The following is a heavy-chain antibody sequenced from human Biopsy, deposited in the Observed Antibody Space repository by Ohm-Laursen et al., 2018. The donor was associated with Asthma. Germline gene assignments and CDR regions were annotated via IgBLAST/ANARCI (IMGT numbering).Heavy chain of an antibody. CDR1: GGTLSGYY. J-gene: IGHJ4*02. Sequence: TLSLTCTVSGGTLSGYYWSWIRQSPGKGLEWIGNISYSMEYNGSTNYNRSLKSRVTISVDTSKNQFCLKLSSVTAANTGVFFCSRNEIEDSIYFANGGQGTLVTVSS. V-gene: IGHV4-59*01. D-gene: IGHD3-22*01. CDR3: SRNEIEDSIYFAN. CDR2: ISYSMEYNGST.